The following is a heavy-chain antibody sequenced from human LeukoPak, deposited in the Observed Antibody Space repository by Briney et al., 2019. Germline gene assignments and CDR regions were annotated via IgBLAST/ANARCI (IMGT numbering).Heavy chain of an antibody. Sequence: GGSLRLSCAASGLTFSNAWMSWVRQAPGKGLDWVGRIKSRFDGGTTEYAAPVKGRFTISRDDSKNTLFLQMNSLKTEDKAVYYFSQLGGGYSNYAWAKGTLVTVS. CDR3: SQLGGGYSNYA. V-gene: IGHV3-15*01. CDR2: IKSRFDGGTT. CDR1: GLTFSNAW. D-gene: IGHD4-11*01. J-gene: IGHJ4*02.